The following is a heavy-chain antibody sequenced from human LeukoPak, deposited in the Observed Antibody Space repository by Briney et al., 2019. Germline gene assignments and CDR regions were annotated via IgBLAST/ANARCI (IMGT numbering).Heavy chain of an antibody. Sequence: GGSLRLSCVASEFTFASYAMTWVRLTPGEGLEWVSSIGCSGTNTNYADSVRGRFTISRNNSKNTLYLQMNSLRAEDTAVYYCGRDPNGDYVGAFEFWGQGRLVTVSS. CDR2: IGCSGTNT. D-gene: IGHD4-17*01. V-gene: IGHV3-23*01. CDR3: GRDPNGDYVGAFEF. CDR1: EFTFASYA. J-gene: IGHJ3*01.